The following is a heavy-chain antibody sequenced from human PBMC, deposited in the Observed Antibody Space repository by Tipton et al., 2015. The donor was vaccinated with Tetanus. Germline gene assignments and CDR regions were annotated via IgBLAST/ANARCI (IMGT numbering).Heavy chain of an antibody. V-gene: IGHV4-4*07. CDR1: GASINVYY. CDR2: IYSSGTT. Sequence: LRLSCTVPGASINVYYWSWLRQPAGKGLEWIGRIYSSGTTRYNLSLRSRVTLSIDTSKNQFSLKLTSVTAADTGIYYCARDITVYGVDAWGQGTTVTVSS. CDR3: ARDITVYGVDA. J-gene: IGHJ6*02. D-gene: IGHD3-3*01.